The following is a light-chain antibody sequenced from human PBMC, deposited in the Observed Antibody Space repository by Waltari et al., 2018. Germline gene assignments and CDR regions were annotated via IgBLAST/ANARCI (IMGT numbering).Light chain of an antibody. Sequence: DIVVTQSPLSLPFTPAAPAPIFCRSSQTLLHSNGFNYLDWYLPKPGQSPQLLSYFGSNRASGVPDRFSGSGSGTDFTLKISRVEAEDVGVYYCMQSLRALWTFGQGTKVEIK. CDR3: MQSLRALWT. CDR1: QTLLHSNGFNY. V-gene: IGKV2-28*01. CDR2: FGS. J-gene: IGKJ1*01.